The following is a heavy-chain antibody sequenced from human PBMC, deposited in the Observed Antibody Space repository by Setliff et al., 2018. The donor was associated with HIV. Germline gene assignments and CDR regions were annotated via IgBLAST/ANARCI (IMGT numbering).Heavy chain of an antibody. D-gene: IGHD3-22*01. CDR1: GFSFRTYA. CDR2: ISATAGST. V-gene: IGHV3-23*01. J-gene: IGHJ4*02. Sequence: ETLSLSCAASGFSFRTYAMSWVRQAPGKGLEWVSAISATAGSTYYADSVKGRFTISRDNSKNTLYLQMNSLRAEDTAVYYCARDTTDDNSIFPYWGQGTLVTVSS. CDR3: ARDTTDDNSIFPY.